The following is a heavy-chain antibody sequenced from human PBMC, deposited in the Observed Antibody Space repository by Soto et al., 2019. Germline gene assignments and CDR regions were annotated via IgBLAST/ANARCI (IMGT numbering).Heavy chain of an antibody. Sequence: NPSETLSLTCSVSGASVRSSRFYWVWIRQTPGKGLEWIGSIVSSGAMHPNPALRSRIDISLDSSQNKLSLDLFSVTAADTSVYYCARQETASGSQYLSPFGHWGQGILVTVSS. V-gene: IGHV4-39*01. CDR3: ARQETASGSQYLSPFGH. CDR1: GASVRSSRFY. CDR2: IVSSGAM. D-gene: IGHD2-21*02. J-gene: IGHJ4*02.